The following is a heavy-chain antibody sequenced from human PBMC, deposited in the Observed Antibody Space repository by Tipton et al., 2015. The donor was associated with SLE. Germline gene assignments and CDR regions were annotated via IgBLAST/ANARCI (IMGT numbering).Heavy chain of an antibody. CDR1: GGSISSYY. D-gene: IGHD4-23*01. J-gene: IGHJ4*02. CDR3: AREDGGKAYFDY. V-gene: IGHV4-30-4*08. CDR2: IYYSGST. Sequence: TLSLTCTVSGGSISSYYWSWIRQPPGKGLEWIGYIYYSGSTYYNPSLKSRVTISVDTSKNQFSLKLSSVTAADTAVYYCAREDGGKAYFDYWGQGTLVTVSS.